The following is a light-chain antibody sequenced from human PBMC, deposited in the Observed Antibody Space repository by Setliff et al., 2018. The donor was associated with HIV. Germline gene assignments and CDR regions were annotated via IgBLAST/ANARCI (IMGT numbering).Light chain of an antibody. Sequence: QSALTQPASVSGSPGQAITISCTGTRSDVGGYNSVTWYQQLPGKAPKLIIYDVSKRPSGVSNRFSGSKFANTASLTISGLQAEDEADYYCSSYTSSSTYVFGTGTKVTVL. V-gene: IGLV2-14*01. J-gene: IGLJ1*01. CDR3: SSYTSSSTYV. CDR2: DVS. CDR1: RSDVGGYNS.